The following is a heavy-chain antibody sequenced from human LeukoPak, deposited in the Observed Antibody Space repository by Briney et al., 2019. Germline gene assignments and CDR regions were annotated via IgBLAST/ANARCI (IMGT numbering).Heavy chain of an antibody. CDR3: ARDQYYYGSGSYALDY. CDR1: GGSISSSNW. V-gene: IGHV4-4*02. Sequence: SETLSLTCAVSGGSISSSNWWSWVRQPPGRGLEWIGEIYHSGSTNYNPSLKSRVTISVDKSKNQFSLKLSSVTAADTAVYYCARDQYYYGSGSYALDYWGQGTLVTVSS. D-gene: IGHD3-10*01. CDR2: IYHSGST. J-gene: IGHJ4*02.